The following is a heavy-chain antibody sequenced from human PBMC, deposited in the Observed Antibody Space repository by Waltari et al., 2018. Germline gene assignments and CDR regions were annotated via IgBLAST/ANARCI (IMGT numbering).Heavy chain of an antibody. J-gene: IGHJ4*02. D-gene: IGHD3-10*01. CDR2: IYPGDSDT. V-gene: IGHV5-51*03. CDR3: ATDYSPMLLWFREFSH. CDR1: GYSFTSSW. Sequence: EVQLVQSGAEVKKPGESLKISCKGSGYSFTSSWIGWVRQMPGKGLEWMGIIYPGDSDTRYSPSFQGQVTISADKSISTAYLQWSSLKASDTAMYYCATDYSPMLLWFREFSHWGQGTLVTVSS.